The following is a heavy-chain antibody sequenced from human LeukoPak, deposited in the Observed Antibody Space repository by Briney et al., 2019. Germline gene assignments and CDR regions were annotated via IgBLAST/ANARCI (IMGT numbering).Heavy chain of an antibody. Sequence: GGSLRLSCAASGFTFSSYAMSWVRQAPGKALEWVSAISGSGGSTYYADSVKGRFTISRDNSKNTLYLQMNSLRAEDTAVYYCAKDKRGYSYGYDYWGQGTLVTVSS. J-gene: IGHJ4*02. CDR3: AKDKRGYSYGYDY. D-gene: IGHD5-18*01. V-gene: IGHV3-23*01. CDR1: GFTFSSYA. CDR2: ISGSGGST.